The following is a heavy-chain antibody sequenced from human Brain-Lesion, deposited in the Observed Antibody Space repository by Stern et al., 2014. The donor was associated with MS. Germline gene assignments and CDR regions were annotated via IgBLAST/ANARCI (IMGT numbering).Heavy chain of an antibody. J-gene: IGHJ4*02. Sequence: VQLEESGPGLVKPSETLSLTCTVSGGSISRSTYYWGWLRLSPGKGLEWIGSVYYSGSTFYNPPLRGGFPISVHMSTTHFSLQLVSGTAADTGLYYCARASGLFEYWGQGVLVTVSS. CDR1: GGSISRSTYY. CDR3: ARASGLFEY. V-gene: IGHV4-39*01. CDR2: VYYSGST. D-gene: IGHD3-16*01.